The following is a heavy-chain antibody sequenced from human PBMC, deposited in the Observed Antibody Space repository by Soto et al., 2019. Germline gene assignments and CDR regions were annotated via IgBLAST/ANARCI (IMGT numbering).Heavy chain of an antibody. CDR3: ARQGGVLSRLDY. CDR1: GFTFSSYG. CDR2: IWYDGSNK. J-gene: IGHJ4*02. Sequence: QVQLVESGGGVVQPGRSLRLSCAASGFTFSSYGIHWVRQAPGKGLEWVAVIWYDGSNKYYADSVKGRFTISRDNSKNTLYLQMNSPRAEDTAVYYCARQGGVLSRLDYWGQGTLVTVSS. D-gene: IGHD3-16*01. V-gene: IGHV3-33*01.